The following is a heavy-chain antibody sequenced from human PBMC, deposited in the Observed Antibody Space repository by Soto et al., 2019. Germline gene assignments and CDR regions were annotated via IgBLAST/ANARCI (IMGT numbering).Heavy chain of an antibody. CDR2: IYYSGST. CDR3: ARVLRVVPTRNYDWFDP. Sequence: PSKPLSLTCTFSGGSISTYYWNWIRQPPGKGLEWIGDIYYSGSTNYNPSLKSRVTISVDTSKNQFSLTLSSVTAADTAVYYCARVLRVVPTRNYDWFDPWGQGTLVTVSS. CDR1: GGSISTYY. J-gene: IGHJ5*02. D-gene: IGHD2-2*01. V-gene: IGHV4-59*01.